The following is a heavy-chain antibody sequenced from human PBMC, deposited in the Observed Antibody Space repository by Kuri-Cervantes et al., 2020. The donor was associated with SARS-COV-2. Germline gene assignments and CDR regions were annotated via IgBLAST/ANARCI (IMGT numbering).Heavy chain of an antibody. CDR2: ISGSGGST. V-gene: IGHV3-23*01. CDR3: TTDRGVNCRGDCWWFDP. Sequence: GESLKISCAASGFTFSSYAMSWVRQAPGKGLEWVSAISGSGGSTYYADSVKGRFTISRDNSKNTMYLQMNSLKSEDSAVYYCTTDRGVNCRGDCWWFDPWGQGTLVTVSS. D-gene: IGHD2-21*02. CDR1: GFTFSSYA. J-gene: IGHJ5*02.